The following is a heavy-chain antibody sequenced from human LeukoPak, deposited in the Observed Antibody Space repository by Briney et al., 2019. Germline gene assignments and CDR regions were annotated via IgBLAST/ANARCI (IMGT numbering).Heavy chain of an antibody. CDR3: ARGLYDFLTGYYLDV. Sequence: PSETLSLTCTVSGGSFSSHYWSWIRQPPGRGLEWVGYIHTSGSTSYNSFLTSRVTMSVDTSNNHFSLRLSSVTAADTAVYYCARGLYDFLTGYYLDVWGKGTTVTVSS. V-gene: IGHV4-4*09. CDR1: GGSFSSHY. J-gene: IGHJ6*04. CDR2: IHTSGST. D-gene: IGHD3-9*01.